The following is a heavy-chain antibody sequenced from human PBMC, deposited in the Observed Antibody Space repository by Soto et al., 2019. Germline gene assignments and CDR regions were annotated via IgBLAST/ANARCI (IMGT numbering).Heavy chain of an antibody. CDR2: ISYDGSNK. CDR3: AALPLYYYDSSGP. D-gene: IGHD3-22*01. CDR1: GFTFSSYA. V-gene: IGHV3-30-3*01. Sequence: GGSLRLSCAASGFTFSSYAMHWVRQAPGKGLEWVAVISYDGSNKYYADSVKGRFTISRDNAKNSLYLQMNSLRAEDTAVYYCAALPLYYYDSSGPWGQGTLVTVSS. J-gene: IGHJ5*02.